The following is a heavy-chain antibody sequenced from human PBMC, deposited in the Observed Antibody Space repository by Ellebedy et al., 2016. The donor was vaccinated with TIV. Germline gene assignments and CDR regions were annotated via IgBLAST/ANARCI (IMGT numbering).Heavy chain of an antibody. CDR1: GVSVNSDY. D-gene: IGHD1-26*01. Sequence: PGGSLRLSCVLSGVSVNSDYMSWVRQAPGKGPAWVAIVYPDGMTFYADSVRGRFTISRDNSKNTFHLDMNSLRVEDTATYFCARDSRANIGSLWGQGTLVTVSS. CDR2: VYPDGMT. CDR3: ARDSRANIGSL. J-gene: IGHJ4*02. V-gene: IGHV3-66*01.